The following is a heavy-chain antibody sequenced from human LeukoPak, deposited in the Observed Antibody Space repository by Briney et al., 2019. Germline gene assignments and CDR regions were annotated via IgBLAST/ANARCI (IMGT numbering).Heavy chain of an antibody. Sequence: GESLKISCKGSGYSFTSYWIGWVRQMPGKGLEWMGIIYPGDSDTRYSPSFQCQVTISADNAISTAYLQWRSLRASDTAMYYCARLRYSSGWSDYWGQGTLVTVSS. D-gene: IGHD6-19*01. CDR2: IYPGDSDT. CDR3: ARLRYSSGWSDY. J-gene: IGHJ4*02. CDR1: GYSFTSYW. V-gene: IGHV5-51*01.